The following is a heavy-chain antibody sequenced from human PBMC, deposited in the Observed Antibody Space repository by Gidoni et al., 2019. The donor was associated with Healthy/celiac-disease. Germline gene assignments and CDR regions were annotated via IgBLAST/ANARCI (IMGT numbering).Heavy chain of an antibody. Sequence: EVQLLESVGGLVQPGGSLRLSCAASGFTFSSYAMTWVRQAPGKGLEWVAAISGSGGSKYYAESVKGRFTISRDNSKNTRYLKMNSLRAEDTAVYYCHSSGSYGVDYWGQGTLVTVSS. J-gene: IGHJ4*02. CDR1: GFTFSSYA. CDR2: ISGSGGSK. D-gene: IGHD3-10*01. V-gene: IGHV3-23*01. CDR3: HSSGSYGVDY.